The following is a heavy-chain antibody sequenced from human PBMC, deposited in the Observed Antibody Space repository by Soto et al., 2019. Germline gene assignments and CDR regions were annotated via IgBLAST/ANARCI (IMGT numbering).Heavy chain of an antibody. CDR3: ARARLWFGEFSGNWFDP. Sequence: WGSLRLSCAASGFTFSSYSMNWVRQAPGKGLEWVSYISSSSSTIYYADSVKGRFTISRDNAKNSLYLQMNSLRDEDTAVYYCARARLWFGEFSGNWFDPWGQGTLVTVSS. D-gene: IGHD3-10*01. J-gene: IGHJ5*02. CDR1: GFTFSSYS. CDR2: ISSSSSTI. V-gene: IGHV3-48*02.